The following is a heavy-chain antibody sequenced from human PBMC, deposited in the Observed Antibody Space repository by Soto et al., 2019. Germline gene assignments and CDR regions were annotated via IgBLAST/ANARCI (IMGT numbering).Heavy chain of an antibody. J-gene: IGHJ6*03. CDR3: ARQGGLPHYDFWSGPRYYMDV. Sequence: SWISKHKGKGLEWIGYINYSGSTNYTPSLKSRVTISVDTSKNQFSLKLSSVTAADTAVYYCARQGGLPHYDFWSGPRYYMDVWGKGTTVTVSS. D-gene: IGHD3-3*01. CDR2: INYSGST. V-gene: IGHV4-59*08.